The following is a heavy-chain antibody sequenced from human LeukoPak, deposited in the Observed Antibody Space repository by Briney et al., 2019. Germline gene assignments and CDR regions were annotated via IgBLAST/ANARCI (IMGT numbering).Heavy chain of an antibody. Sequence: SVKVSCEASGGTFSSYAISWVRQAPGQGLEWMGGIIPIFGTANYAQKFQGRVTITADESTSTAYMELSSLRSEDTAVYYCARDRYCSGGSCYPNWGQGTLVTVSS. V-gene: IGHV1-69*01. J-gene: IGHJ4*02. CDR1: GGTFSSYA. D-gene: IGHD2-15*01. CDR3: ARDRYCSGGSCYPN. CDR2: IIPIFGTA.